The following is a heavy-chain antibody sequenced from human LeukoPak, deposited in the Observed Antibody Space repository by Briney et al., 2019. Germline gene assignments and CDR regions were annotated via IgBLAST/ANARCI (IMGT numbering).Heavy chain of an antibody. D-gene: IGHD5-18*01. V-gene: IGHV3-53*01. CDR2: IYSAGST. Sequence: GGSLRLSCAASGFSVSSNYMCWVRQAPGKGLEWVSLIYSAGSTYYADSVKGRFTISRDNSKNTLYLHTNNLRVEDTAVYYCASGLRAVWIQLSGPDYWGQGALVTVS. CDR3: ASGLRAVWIQLSGPDY. CDR1: GFSVSSNY. J-gene: IGHJ4*02.